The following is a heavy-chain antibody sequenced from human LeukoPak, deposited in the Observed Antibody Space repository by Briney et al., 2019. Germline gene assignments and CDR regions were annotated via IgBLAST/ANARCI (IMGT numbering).Heavy chain of an antibody. CDR1: GFTFSSYS. Sequence: PGGSLRLSCAASGFTFSSYSMNWVRQAPGKGLEWVSYISSSSSTIYYADSVKGRFPISRDNAKNSLYLQMNSLRAEDTAVYYCARDRRSGSYGGMFDYWGQGTLVTVSS. CDR3: ARDRRSGSYGGMFDY. J-gene: IGHJ4*02. CDR2: ISSSSSTI. V-gene: IGHV3-48*01. D-gene: IGHD3-10*01.